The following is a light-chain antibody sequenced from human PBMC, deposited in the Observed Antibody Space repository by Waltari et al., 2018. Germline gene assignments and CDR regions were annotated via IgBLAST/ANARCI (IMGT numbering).Light chain of an antibody. Sequence: EIVMTQSPATLSVSPGERATLSCRASQRVSSNLAWYQQKPGQAPRLLIYGAAPRATGIPARFSGSGSGTECTLTISSLQSEDFAVYYCQQYNNWPPQYTFGQGTKLEIK. V-gene: IGKV3-15*01. CDR1: QRVSSN. CDR2: GAA. CDR3: QQYNNWPPQYT. J-gene: IGKJ2*01.